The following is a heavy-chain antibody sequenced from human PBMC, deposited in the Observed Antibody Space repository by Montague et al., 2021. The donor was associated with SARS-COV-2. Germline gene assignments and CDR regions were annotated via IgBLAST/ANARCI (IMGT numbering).Heavy chain of an antibody. CDR1: GFSLSTSGMC. D-gene: IGHD3-16*02. V-gene: IGHV2-70*11. J-gene: IGHJ4*02. CDR2: IDWDDEK. Sequence: PELVKPTQTLTLTCTFSGFSLSTSGMCVSWIRQPPGKALEWLVRIDWDDEKYYSTSLKTRLTISKDTSKNQVVLTMTNMDPVDTATYYCARTTMITFGGVIVPFDYWGQGTLVTVSS. CDR3: ARTTMITFGGVIVPFDY.